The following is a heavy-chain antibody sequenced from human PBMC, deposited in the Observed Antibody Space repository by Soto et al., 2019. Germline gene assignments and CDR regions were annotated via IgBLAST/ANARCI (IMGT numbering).Heavy chain of an antibody. CDR2: IYPGDSDT. Sequence: PGESLKISCNGSGYRFSSYWIAWVRQMPGKGLEWMGIIYPGDSDTRYSPSFQGQVTMSVDKSNSTAYLHWSSLKASDTAMYYCARQGSNGAYYYYGMDVWGQGTTVTVS. V-gene: IGHV5-51*01. D-gene: IGHD2-8*01. CDR3: ARQGSNGAYYYYGMDV. J-gene: IGHJ6*02. CDR1: GYRFSSYW.